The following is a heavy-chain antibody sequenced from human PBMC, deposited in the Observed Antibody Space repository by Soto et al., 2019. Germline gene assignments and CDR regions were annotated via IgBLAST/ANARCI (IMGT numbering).Heavy chain of an antibody. V-gene: IGHV3-30-3*01. D-gene: IGHD1-1*01. CDR3: XXXXNLRWSYYYY. CDR2: ISYDGSNK. Sequence: QVQLVESGGGVVQPGRSLRLSCAASGFTFSSYAMHWVRQAPGKGLEWVAVISYDGSNKYYADSVKGRFTISRDNSKNTLYLQMNSLRAEDTAXXXXXXXXNLRWSYYYY. J-gene: IGHJ6*01. CDR1: GFTFSSYA.